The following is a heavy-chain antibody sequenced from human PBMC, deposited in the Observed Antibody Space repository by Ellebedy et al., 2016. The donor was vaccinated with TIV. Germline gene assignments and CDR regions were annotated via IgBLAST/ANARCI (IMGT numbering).Heavy chain of an antibody. J-gene: IGHJ4*02. Sequence: GESLKISCAASGFSFSNFALSWVRQAPGRGLEWVSTITDYDARTYYADSVRGRFTISRDKAKKSVYLQMNSLTVEDTAIYYCARDAMLWIFDSWGQGTLVTVSS. CDR3: ARDAMLWIFDS. D-gene: IGHD2-2*01. CDR1: GFSFSNFA. V-gene: IGHV3-23*01. CDR2: ITDYDART.